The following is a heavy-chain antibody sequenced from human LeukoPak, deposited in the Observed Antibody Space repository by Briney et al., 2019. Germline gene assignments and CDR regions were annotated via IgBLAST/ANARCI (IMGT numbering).Heavy chain of an antibody. Sequence: PGGSLRLSCAASGFTVSSNYMNWLRQAPGKGLEGVSVIHSGDSTYYPDSVKGRFTISRDNSKNTLYLQINSLNTEDTAFYYCARELRERGTYYGTFDYWGQGTLVTVSS. CDR2: IHSGDST. D-gene: IGHD1-26*01. CDR3: ARELRERGTYYGTFDY. V-gene: IGHV3-53*01. J-gene: IGHJ4*02. CDR1: GFTVSSNY.